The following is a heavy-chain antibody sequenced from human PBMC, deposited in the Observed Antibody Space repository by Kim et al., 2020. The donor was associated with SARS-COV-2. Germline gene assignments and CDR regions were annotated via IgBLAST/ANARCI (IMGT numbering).Heavy chain of an antibody. CDR2: IIPIFGTA. J-gene: IGHJ4*02. Sequence: SVKVSCKASGGTFSSYAISWVRQAPGQGLEWMGGIIPIFGTANYAQKFQGRVTITADESTSTAYMELSSLRSEDTAVYYCARDYYDSSGLFDYWGQGTLVTVSS. CDR1: GGTFSSYA. CDR3: ARDYYDSSGLFDY. V-gene: IGHV1-69*13. D-gene: IGHD3-22*01.